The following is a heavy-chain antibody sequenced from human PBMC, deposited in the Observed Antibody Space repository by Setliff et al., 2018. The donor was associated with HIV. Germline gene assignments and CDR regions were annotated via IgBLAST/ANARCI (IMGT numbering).Heavy chain of an antibody. Sequence: PSETLSLTCTVSGGSIGGYHWSWVRQPPGRGLEWIGYVSYSGSTSYNPSLDSRVTISVVTSKNQFSLKLSSVTAADTAVYYCARGTLYYDYVWGTPFPFDYWGQGTLVTVSS. J-gene: IGHJ4*02. CDR1: GGSIGGYH. CDR2: VSYSGST. CDR3: ARGTLYYDYVWGTPFPFDY. V-gene: IGHV4-59*01. D-gene: IGHD3-16*01.